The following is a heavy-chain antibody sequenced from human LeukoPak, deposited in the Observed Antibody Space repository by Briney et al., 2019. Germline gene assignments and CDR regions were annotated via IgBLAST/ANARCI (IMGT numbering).Heavy chain of an antibody. Sequence: SETLSLTCTVSGDSISSYYWSWIRQPPGKGREWVGYIYYSGSTNYNPSLKSRVTISVDTSKNQFSLKLSSVTAADTAVYYCARVRRSGSYSSYAFDIWGQGTMVTVSS. D-gene: IGHD1-26*01. CDR3: ARVRRSGSYSSYAFDI. CDR2: IYYSGST. CDR1: GDSISSYY. J-gene: IGHJ3*02. V-gene: IGHV4-59*01.